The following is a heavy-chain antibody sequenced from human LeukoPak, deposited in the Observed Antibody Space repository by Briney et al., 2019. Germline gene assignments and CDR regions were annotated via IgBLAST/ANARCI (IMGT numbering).Heavy chain of an antibody. V-gene: IGHV1-69*01. J-gene: IGHJ4*02. Sequence: SVKVSCKASGGTFSSYAISWVRQAPGQGLEWMGGIIPIFGTANYAQKFQGRVTITADESTSTAYMELSSLRSEDTAVYYCARDPGVYYGSGSLCDWGQGTLVTVSS. D-gene: IGHD3-10*01. CDR1: GGTFSSYA. CDR2: IIPIFGTA. CDR3: ARDPGVYYGSGSLCD.